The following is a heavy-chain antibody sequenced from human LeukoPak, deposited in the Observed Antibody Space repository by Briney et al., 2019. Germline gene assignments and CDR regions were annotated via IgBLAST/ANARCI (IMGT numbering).Heavy chain of an antibody. D-gene: IGHD5-12*01. J-gene: IGHJ4*02. V-gene: IGHV3-23*01. CDR3: AKRDRRGYDGLQGYY. CDR2: ISGSGGST. Sequence: GGSLRLSCAASGFTFSSYAMSWVRQAPGKGLEWVSAISGSGGSTYYADSVKGRFTISRDNSKNTLYLQMNSLRAEDTAVYYCAKRDRRGYDGLQGYYWGQGTLVTVSS. CDR1: GFTFSSYA.